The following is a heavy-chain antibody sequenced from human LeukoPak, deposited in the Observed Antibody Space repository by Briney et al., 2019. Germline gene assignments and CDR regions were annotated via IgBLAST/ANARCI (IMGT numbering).Heavy chain of an antibody. J-gene: IGHJ4*02. Sequence: GGSLRLSCAASGFTFSSYSTNWVRQAPGKGLEWASYISSSSSTIYYADSVKGRFTISRDNAKNSLYLQMNSLRDEDTAVYYCARDRPGYSSSWYSDYWGQGTLVTVSS. CDR2: ISSSSSTI. D-gene: IGHD6-13*01. V-gene: IGHV3-48*02. CDR1: GFTFSSYS. CDR3: ARDRPGYSSSWYSDY.